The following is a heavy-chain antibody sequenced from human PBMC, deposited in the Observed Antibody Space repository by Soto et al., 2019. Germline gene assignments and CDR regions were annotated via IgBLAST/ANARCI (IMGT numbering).Heavy chain of an antibody. CDR2: ISGSGGST. CDR3: AKTSLREYSSSYFDY. D-gene: IGHD6-6*01. CDR1: GFTFSSYA. Sequence: GGSLRLSCVASGFTFSSYAMSWVRQAPGKGLEWVSAISGSGGSTYYADSVKGRFTISRDNSKNTLYLQMNSLRAEDTAVYYCAKTSLREYSSSYFDYWGQGTLVTVSS. V-gene: IGHV3-23*01. J-gene: IGHJ4*02.